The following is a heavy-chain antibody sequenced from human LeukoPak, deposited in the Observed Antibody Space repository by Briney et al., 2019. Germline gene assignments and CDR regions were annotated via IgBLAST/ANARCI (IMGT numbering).Heavy chain of an antibody. V-gene: IGHV3-30*04. D-gene: IGHD2-8*01. CDR1: GFTFSSHP. CDR2: IANDGRFT. J-gene: IGHJ3*02. Sequence: GGSLRLSCAASGFTFSSHPMNWVRQAPGKGLEWVAVIANDGRFTHYADSVKGRFTISRDNSKSTLEMQMNSLRAEDTALYYCVKEANGFDMWGLGTRVTVSS. CDR3: VKEANGFDM.